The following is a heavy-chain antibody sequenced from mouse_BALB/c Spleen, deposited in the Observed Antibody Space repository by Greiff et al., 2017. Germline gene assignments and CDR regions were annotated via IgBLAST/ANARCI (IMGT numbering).Heavy chain of an antibody. CDR2: INPYNGDT. CDR1: GYSFTGSF. V-gene: IGHV1-37*01. Sequence: VQLQQSGPELVKPGASVKISCKASGYSFTGSFMNWVKQSHGTSLEWIGRINPYNGDTFYNQKFKGKATLTVDKSSSTAHMELLSLTSEDSAVYYCGRSQSTMIMAYWGQGTLVTVSA. J-gene: IGHJ3*01. CDR3: GRSQSTMIMAY. D-gene: IGHD2-4*01.